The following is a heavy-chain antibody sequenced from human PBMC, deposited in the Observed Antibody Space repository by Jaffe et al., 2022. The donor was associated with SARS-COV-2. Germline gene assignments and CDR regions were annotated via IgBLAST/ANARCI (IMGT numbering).Heavy chain of an antibody. Sequence: QVQLQESGPGLVKPSETLSLTCTVSGGSISSYYWSWIRQPAGKGLEWIGRIYTSGSTNYNPSLKSRVTMSVDTSKNQFSLKLSSVTAADTAVYYCARVEEYYYDSSGGNYYGMDVWGQGTTVTVSS. J-gene: IGHJ6*02. CDR2: IYTSGST. CDR1: GGSISSYY. D-gene: IGHD3-22*01. V-gene: IGHV4-4*07. CDR3: ARVEEYYYDSSGGNYYGMDV.